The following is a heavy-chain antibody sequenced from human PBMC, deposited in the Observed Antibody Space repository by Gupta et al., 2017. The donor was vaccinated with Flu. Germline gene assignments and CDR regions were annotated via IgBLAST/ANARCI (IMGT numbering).Heavy chain of an antibody. D-gene: IGHD5-18*01. V-gene: IGHV4-31*03. CDR2: IYYSGST. CDR1: VGSISSGGYY. CDR3: ARGGYSHYYYGMDV. Sequence: QVQLQESGPGLVKPSQTLSLTCTVSVGSISSGGYYQSRIRQHPGKGLEWIGYIYYSGSTYYNPSLKSRVTISVDTSKNQFSLKLSSVTAADTAVYYCARGGYSHYYYGMDVWGQGTTVTVSS. J-gene: IGHJ6*02.